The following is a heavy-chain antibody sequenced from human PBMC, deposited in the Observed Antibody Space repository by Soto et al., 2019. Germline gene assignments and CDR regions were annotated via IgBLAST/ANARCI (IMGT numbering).Heavy chain of an antibody. CDR2: ISDSGRI. Sequence: PSETLSLTWTVCGGSIXXXFWNWLXXPPGKGLEWIAYISDSGRISYNPSLKSRVTISVDASKNQFSLSLSSVTAADTAVYYCARDRIAADATEVAFDFWGQGTMVT. J-gene: IGHJ3*01. V-gene: IGHV4-59*01. CDR1: GGSIXXXF. CDR3: ARDRIAADATEVAFDF. D-gene: IGHD6-13*01.